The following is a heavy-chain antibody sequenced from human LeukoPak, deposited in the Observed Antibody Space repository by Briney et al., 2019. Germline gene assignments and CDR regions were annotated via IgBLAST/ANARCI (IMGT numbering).Heavy chain of an antibody. D-gene: IGHD5-12*01. Sequence: PGGSLRLSCAASGFTVSSNYMSWVRQAPGKGLEWVSIIYSGGSTYYADSVKGRFTISRDNSKNTLYLQMNSLGAEDTAVYYCAKDGMEWLRLGGPDYWGQGTLVTVSS. V-gene: IGHV3-66*02. CDR1: GFTVSSNY. CDR3: AKDGMEWLRLGGPDY. CDR2: IYSGGST. J-gene: IGHJ4*02.